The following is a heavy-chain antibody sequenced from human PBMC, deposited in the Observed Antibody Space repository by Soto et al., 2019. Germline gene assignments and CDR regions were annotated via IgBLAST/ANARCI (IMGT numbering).Heavy chain of an antibody. J-gene: IGHJ3*02. D-gene: IGHD3-3*01. V-gene: IGHV3-23*01. Sequence: GGSLRLSCAASGFTFSSYAMSWVRKAQGKGLEWVSAISGSGGSTSYEYSVKGRFTISRDNSKKTLYLQMNSLRAEDTAVYYCAKDRATIFGVVIIGADAFDIWGQGTMVTVSS. CDR3: AKDRATIFGVVIIGADAFDI. CDR1: GFTFSSYA. CDR2: ISGSGGST.